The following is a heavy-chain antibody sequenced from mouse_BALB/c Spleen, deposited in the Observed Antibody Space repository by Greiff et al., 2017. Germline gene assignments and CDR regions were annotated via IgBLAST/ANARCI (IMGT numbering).Heavy chain of an antibody. V-gene: IGHV1-63*02. J-gene: IGHJ2*01. Sequence: QVHVKQSGAELVRPGTSVKISCKASGYTFTNYWLGWVKQRPGHGLEWIGDIYPGGGYTNYNEKFKGKATLTADTSSSTAYMQLSSLTSEDSAVYFCARAPYGNYGHYFDYWGQGTTLTVSS. D-gene: IGHD2-10*02. CDR1: GYTFTNYW. CDR3: ARAPYGNYGHYFDY. CDR2: IYPGGGYT.